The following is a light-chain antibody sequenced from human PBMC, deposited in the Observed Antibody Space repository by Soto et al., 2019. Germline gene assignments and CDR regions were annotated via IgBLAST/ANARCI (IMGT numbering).Light chain of an antibody. CDR3: QQYHIWPPWT. J-gene: IGKJ1*01. CDR2: GAS. CDR1: QSIRSN. V-gene: IGKV3-15*01. Sequence: EIVMTQSPDTLSVSPGEGATLSCRVSQSIRSNLAWYQPRPGQAPRLLMYGASTRADGIPARFTGSVSGTEFTLTISSLQSEDFAVYYCQQYHIWPPWTAGQGTKVDI.